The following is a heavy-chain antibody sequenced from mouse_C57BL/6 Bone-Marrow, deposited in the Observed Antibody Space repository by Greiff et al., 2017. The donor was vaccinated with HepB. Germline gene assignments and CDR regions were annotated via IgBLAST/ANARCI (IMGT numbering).Heavy chain of an antibody. CDR1: GFSLTSYG. D-gene: IGHD3-3*01. CDR2: IWSDGST. J-gene: IGHJ2*01. CDR3: ARHGLGQVYFDY. Sequence: VKLVESGPGLVAPSQSLSITCTVSGFSLTSYGVHWVRQPPGKGLEWRVVIWSDGSTTYTSALKSRLSISKDNSKSQVFLKMTSLHTDDTAMYYCARHGLGQVYFDYWGQGTTLTFSS. V-gene: IGHV2-6-1*01.